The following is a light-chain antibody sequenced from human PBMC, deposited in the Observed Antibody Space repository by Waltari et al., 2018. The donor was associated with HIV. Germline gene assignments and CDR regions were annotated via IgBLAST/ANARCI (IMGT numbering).Light chain of an antibody. Sequence: EIVLTQSPGTLSLSPGERATLSCRASQTVSYNSLAWYQQKPGQAPRVLMYVASTRATGIPDRFSGSGSGTDFTLTISSLEPEDFAVYYCQQYGDSPYTFGQGTKLEIK. CDR2: VAS. J-gene: IGKJ2*01. V-gene: IGKV3-20*01. CDR3: QQYGDSPYT. CDR1: QTVSYNS.